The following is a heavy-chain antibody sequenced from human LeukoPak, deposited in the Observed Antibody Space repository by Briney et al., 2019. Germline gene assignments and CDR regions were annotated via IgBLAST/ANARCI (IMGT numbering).Heavy chain of an antibody. V-gene: IGHV3-23*01. CDR3: AKDRHYYDSSGQFDY. D-gene: IGHD3-22*01. CDR1: GFTFSSYA. J-gene: IGHJ4*02. CDR2: ISGSGGST. Sequence: GGSLRLSCAASGFTFSSYAIGWVRQAPGKGLEWVSAISGSGGSTYYADSVKGRFTISRDNSKNTLYLQMNSLRAEDTAVYYCAKDRHYYDSSGQFDYWGQGTLVTVSS.